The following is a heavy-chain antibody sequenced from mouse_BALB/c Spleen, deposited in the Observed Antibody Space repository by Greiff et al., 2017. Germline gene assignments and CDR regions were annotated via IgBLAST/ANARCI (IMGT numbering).Heavy chain of an antibody. CDR2: INSNGGST. CDR3: ARQTYGNYDY. J-gene: IGHJ2*01. D-gene: IGHD2-10*02. CDR1: GFTFSDYY. Sequence: EVKLVESGGGLVKPGGSLKLSCAASGFTFSDYYMSWVRQTPEKRLELVAAINSNGGSTYYPDTVKGRFTISRDNAKNTLYLQMSSLKSEDTALYYCARQTYGNYDYWGQGTTLTVSS. V-gene: IGHV5-6-2*01.